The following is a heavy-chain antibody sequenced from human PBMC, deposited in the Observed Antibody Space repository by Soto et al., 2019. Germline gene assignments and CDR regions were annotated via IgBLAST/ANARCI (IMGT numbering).Heavy chain of an antibody. CDR3: PRDLRMVYAIDFDY. V-gene: IGHV3-48*02. D-gene: IGHD2-8*01. CDR1: GFTFSSYS. J-gene: IGHJ4*02. Sequence: EVQLVESGGGLVQPGGSLRLSCAASGFTFSSYSMNWVRQAPGKGLEWVSYISSSGSTIYYADSVKGRFTISRDNAKNSLYLQMNSLRDEDTAVYYCPRDLRMVYAIDFDYWGQVTLVTVAS. CDR2: ISSSGSTI.